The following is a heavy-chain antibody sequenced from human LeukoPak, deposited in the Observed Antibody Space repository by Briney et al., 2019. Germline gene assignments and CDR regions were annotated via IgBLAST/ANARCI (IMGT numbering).Heavy chain of an antibody. CDR2: IYTSGST. Sequence: SETLSLTCTVSGGSISSGSYYWSWIRQPAGKGLEWIGRIYTSGSTNYNPSLKSRVTISVDTSKNQISLKLSSVTAADTAVYYCARETYDFWSGSTNWFDPWGQGTLVTVSS. V-gene: IGHV4-61*02. D-gene: IGHD3-3*01. CDR3: ARETYDFWSGSTNWFDP. J-gene: IGHJ5*02. CDR1: GGSISSGSYY.